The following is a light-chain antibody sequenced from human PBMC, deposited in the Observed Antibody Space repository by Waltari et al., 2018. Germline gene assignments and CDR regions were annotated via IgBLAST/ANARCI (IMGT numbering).Light chain of an antibody. Sequence: DIQMTQSPSTLSASVGDRVTITCRASQSISSWLAWYQQKPGKAPKLLIYQASSLESGVPSRCSGSGSGTEFTRTISSLQPDDFATCYCQQYNSYSSTFGQGTKVEIK. CDR2: QAS. J-gene: IGKJ1*01. V-gene: IGKV1-5*03. CDR3: QQYNSYSST. CDR1: QSISSW.